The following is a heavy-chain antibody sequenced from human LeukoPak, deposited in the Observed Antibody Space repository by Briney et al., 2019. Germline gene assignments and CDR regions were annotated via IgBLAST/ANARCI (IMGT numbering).Heavy chain of an antibody. J-gene: IGHJ4*02. CDR1: GGSISSHY. Sequence: SETLSLTCTVSGGSISSHYWSWIRQPPGKGLEWIGYIYYSGSTNYNPSLKNRVTISVDTSKNQFSLKLSSVTAADTAVYYCAREISGGGSYYDYWGQGTLVTVSS. CDR2: IYYSGST. CDR3: AREISGGGSYYDY. D-gene: IGHD1-26*01. V-gene: IGHV4-59*11.